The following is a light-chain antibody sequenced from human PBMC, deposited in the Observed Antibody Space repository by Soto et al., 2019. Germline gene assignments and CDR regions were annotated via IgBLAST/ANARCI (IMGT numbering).Light chain of an antibody. CDR3: AAWDESLNVV. CDR2: SNN. CDR1: SSNIGSNT. V-gene: IGLV1-44*01. J-gene: IGLJ2*01. Sequence: QSVLTQPPSASGTPGQRVTISCSGSSSNIGSNTVNWYQQLPGTAPKLLIYSNNQRPSGVPDRFSGSKSGTSASLAISGLQSYDEADYYCAAWDESLNVVFGGGTKVPVL.